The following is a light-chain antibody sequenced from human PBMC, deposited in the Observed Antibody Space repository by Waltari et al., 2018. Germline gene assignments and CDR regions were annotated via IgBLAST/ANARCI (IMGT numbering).Light chain of an antibody. CDR3: CAYAGSAI. CDR1: SSDVGSYNY. Sequence: QSALTQPRSVSGSPGQSVTISCTGTSSDVGSYNYVCWYQQHPGKAPRLMIYEVNKRPSGVPEPFAASTSGSPASLTISGLQAEDEADYYCCAYAGSAIFGGGTELTVL. CDR2: EVN. V-gene: IGLV2-11*01. J-gene: IGLJ2*01.